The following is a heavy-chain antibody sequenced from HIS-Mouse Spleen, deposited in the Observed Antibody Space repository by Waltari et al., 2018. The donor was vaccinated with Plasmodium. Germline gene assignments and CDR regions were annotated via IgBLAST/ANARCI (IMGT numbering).Heavy chain of an antibody. D-gene: IGHD6-6*01. CDR1: GYSISSGYY. V-gene: IGHV4-38-2*02. CDR2: IYHSGTT. J-gene: IGHJ4*02. Sequence: QVQLQESGPGLVKSSETLSLTCTLSGYSISSGYYWGWRRQPPAKGLEWIGSIYHSGTTSYNPSLKNRVTISVDTSKNQFSLRLSSVTAADTAVYYCARAYSSSSFDYCGQGTLVTVSS. CDR3: ARAYSSSSFDY.